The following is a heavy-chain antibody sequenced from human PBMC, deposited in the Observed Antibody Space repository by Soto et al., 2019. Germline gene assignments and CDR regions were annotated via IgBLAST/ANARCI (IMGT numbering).Heavy chain of an antibody. V-gene: IGHV3-30*18. Sequence: QVQLVESGGGVVQPGKSLRLSCAVSGFTLSSYGIHWVRQAPGKGLEWVAFMSYDGNKKSYADSVKGRFTISRDNSKNTLYLQMDSLSAEDTAMYYGAKGLAVIQEWIIDGHWGQGTQVTVSS. J-gene: IGHJ4*02. CDR2: MSYDGNKK. CDR3: AKGLAVIQEWIIDGH. D-gene: IGHD5-18*01. CDR1: GFTLSSYG.